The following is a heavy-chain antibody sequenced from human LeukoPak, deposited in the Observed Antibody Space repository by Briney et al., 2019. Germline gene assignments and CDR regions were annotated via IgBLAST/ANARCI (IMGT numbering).Heavy chain of an antibody. D-gene: IGHD2-2*01. J-gene: IGHJ4*02. Sequence: PGGSLRLSCAASGFNFDDYAMHWVRQAPGKGLEWVSDISWNSGTIGYADSVKGRFTISRDNAKNSLYLQMNSLRVEDTALYYCAKAGCSSTTCYDNCWGQGTLVTVSS. V-gene: IGHV3-9*01. CDR3: AKAGCSSTTCYDNC. CDR2: ISWNSGTI. CDR1: GFNFDDYA.